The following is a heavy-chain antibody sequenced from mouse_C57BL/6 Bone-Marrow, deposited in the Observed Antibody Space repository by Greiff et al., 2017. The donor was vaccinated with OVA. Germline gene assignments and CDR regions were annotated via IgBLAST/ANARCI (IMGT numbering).Heavy chain of an antibody. Sequence: EVKLLESGAGLVKPGGSLKLSCAASGFTFTSYSMPWVRQTPGQRLEWVATISDGGSYTYYPDKVKGRFTMSRDNAYNTLYLQLSQLKSEDTDMYDCARDHDDYGEYGGRGKSITVTA. CDR3: ARDHDDYGEY. CDR1: GFTFTSYS. D-gene: IGHD2-4*01. CDR2: ISDGGSYT. V-gene: IGHV5-4*01. J-gene: IGHJ4*01.